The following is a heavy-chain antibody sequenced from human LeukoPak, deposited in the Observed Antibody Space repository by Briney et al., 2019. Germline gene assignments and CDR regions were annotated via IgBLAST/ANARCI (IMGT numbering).Heavy chain of an antibody. D-gene: IGHD1-26*01. V-gene: IGHV5-51*01. CDR2: IYPGDSDT. Sequence: GESLKISCKGSGYSFTSSWIGWVRPMPGKGLEWMGIIYPGDSDTRYSPSFQGQVTTSADKSISTAYLQWSSLNASDTAMYYCAIYSDTYYFDHWGQGTLVTVSS. CDR3: AIYSDTYYFDH. CDR1: GYSFTSSW. J-gene: IGHJ4*02.